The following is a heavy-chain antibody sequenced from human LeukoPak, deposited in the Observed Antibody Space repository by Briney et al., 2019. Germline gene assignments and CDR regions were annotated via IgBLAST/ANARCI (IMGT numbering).Heavy chain of an antibody. CDR1: GYSFTSYW. V-gene: IGHV5-51*01. Sequence: GESLKISFKGSGYSFTSYWIGWVRQTPGKGLEWMGIIYPGDSDTRYSPSFQGQVTISADKSISTAYLQWSSLKASDTAMYYCARRSGSYYDSSGYYAYWGQGTLVTVSS. CDR2: IYPGDSDT. D-gene: IGHD3-22*01. J-gene: IGHJ4*02. CDR3: ARRSGSYYDSSGYYAY.